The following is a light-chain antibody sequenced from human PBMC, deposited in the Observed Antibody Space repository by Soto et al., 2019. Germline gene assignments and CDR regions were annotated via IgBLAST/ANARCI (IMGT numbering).Light chain of an antibody. CDR3: QSYDSRLSVVV. Sequence: QSVLTQPPSVSGAQGQRVTISCTGSSSNIGAGYDVHWYQQLPGTAPKLLIDGNSNRPSGVPDRFSGSKSGTSASLAITGLQAEDEADDYCQSYDSRLSVVVFGGGTKLTVL. J-gene: IGLJ2*01. V-gene: IGLV1-40*01. CDR1: SSNIGAGYD. CDR2: GNS.